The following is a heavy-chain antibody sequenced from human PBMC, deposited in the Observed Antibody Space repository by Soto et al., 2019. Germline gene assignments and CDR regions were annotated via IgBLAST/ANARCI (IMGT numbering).Heavy chain of an antibody. CDR1: GYTFTSYD. Sequence: ASVKVSCKASGYTFTSYDINWVRQATGQGLEWMGWMSPNSGNTGYAQKFQGRVTMTRNTSISTAYMELSSLRSEDTAVYYCARGPSGYADSNWFDPWGQGTLVTVSS. V-gene: IGHV1-8*01. D-gene: IGHD5-12*01. CDR3: ARGPSGYADSNWFDP. J-gene: IGHJ5*02. CDR2: MSPNSGNT.